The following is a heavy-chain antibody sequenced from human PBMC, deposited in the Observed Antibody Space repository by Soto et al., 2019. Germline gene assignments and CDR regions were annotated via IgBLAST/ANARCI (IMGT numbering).Heavy chain of an antibody. J-gene: IGHJ4*02. Sequence: QVQLQESGPGLVKPSQTLSLTCAVSGGSISSGAYYWTWIRQHPGKGLEWIAYIYYNGRTSYNPSLKRLAPTPIDTSKNQFSLKLSSVTAAHTAVYYCARTPSDCLGGRCYLPDYWGQGTLVTASS. D-gene: IGHD2-15*01. CDR2: IYYNGRT. V-gene: IGHV4-31*01. CDR3: ARTPSDCLGGRCYLPDY. CDR1: GGSISSGAYY.